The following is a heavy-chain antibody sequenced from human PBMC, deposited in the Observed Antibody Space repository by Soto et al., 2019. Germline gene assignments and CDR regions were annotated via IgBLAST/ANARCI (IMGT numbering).Heavy chain of an antibody. Sequence: QVQLQQWGAGLLKPSETLSLTCAVYGGSFSGYYWSWIRQPPGKGLEWIGEINHSGSTNYNPSLKSRVTISVETSRNRFSLKLSSVTAADTVVYYCARRITMVRGVMPPYYYYYGMDVWGQGTTVTVSS. D-gene: IGHD3-10*01. CDR1: GGSFSGYY. V-gene: IGHV4-34*01. CDR2: INHSGST. CDR3: ARRITMVRGVMPPYYYYYGMDV. J-gene: IGHJ6*02.